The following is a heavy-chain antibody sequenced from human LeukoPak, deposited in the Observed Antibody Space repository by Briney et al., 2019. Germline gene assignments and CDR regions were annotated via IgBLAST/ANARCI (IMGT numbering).Heavy chain of an antibody. CDR2: IIPILGIA. CDR3: ARGGGLTYTYYFDY. CDR1: GYTFTSYD. J-gene: IGHJ4*02. D-gene: IGHD4/OR15-4a*01. V-gene: IGHV1-69*04. Sequence: SVKVSCKASGYTFTSYDINWVRQAPGQGLEWMGRIIPILGIANYAQKFQGRVTITADKSTSTAYMELSSLRSEDTAVYYCARGGGLTYTYYFDYWGQGTLVTVSS.